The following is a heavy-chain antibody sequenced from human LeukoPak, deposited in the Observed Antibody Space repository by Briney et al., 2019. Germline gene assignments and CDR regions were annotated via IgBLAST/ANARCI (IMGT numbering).Heavy chain of an antibody. CDR1: GYTFTSYG. CDR2: ISAYT. CDR3: ARGGSGSRGPFDY. J-gene: IGHJ4*02. V-gene: IGHV1-18*04. Sequence: ASVKVSCKASGYTFTSYGISWVRQAPGQGLEWMGRISAYTNYAQKLQGRVTMTTDTSTSTAYMELRSLRSDDTAVYYCARGGSGSRGPFDYWGREPWSPSPQ. D-gene: IGHD3-10*01.